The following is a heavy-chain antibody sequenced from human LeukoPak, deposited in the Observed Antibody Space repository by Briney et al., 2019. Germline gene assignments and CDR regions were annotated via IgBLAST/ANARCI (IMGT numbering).Heavy chain of an antibody. J-gene: IGHJ4*02. D-gene: IGHD4-17*01. Sequence: GGSLRLSCAASGFTFGSFGMHWVRQAPGKGLEWVAVIWSDGSNKYYADSVKGRFTISRDNSKNTLYLQMNSLRAEDTAVYYRARDPSYGDYAVIDYWGQGTLVTVPS. CDR2: IWSDGSNK. V-gene: IGHV3-33*01. CDR3: ARDPSYGDYAVIDY. CDR1: GFTFGSFG.